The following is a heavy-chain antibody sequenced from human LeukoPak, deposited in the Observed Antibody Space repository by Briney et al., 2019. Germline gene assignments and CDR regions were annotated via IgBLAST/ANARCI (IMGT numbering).Heavy chain of an antibody. D-gene: IGHD3-10*01. CDR3: ARGAWGSGTSPHFDY. V-gene: IGHV4-61*08. CDR2: IYYDGST. CDR1: GGSISSGGYY. J-gene: IGHJ4*02. Sequence: SETLSLTCTVSGGSISSGGYYWSWIRQPPGKGLEWIGYIYYDGSTSYNPSLKSRVTISVDTSKNQFSLRLSSVTAADTAVYYCARGAWGSGTSPHFDYWGQGTLVTVPS.